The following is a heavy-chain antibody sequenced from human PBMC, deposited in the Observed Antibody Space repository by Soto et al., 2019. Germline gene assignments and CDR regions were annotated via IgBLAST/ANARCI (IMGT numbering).Heavy chain of an antibody. D-gene: IGHD3-16*02. V-gene: IGHV3-23*01. J-gene: IGHJ3*01. CDR3: AKERADVIPEGSED. Sequence: EVQLLESGGGLVQPGGSLRLSCEASGFTFTNYAMNWVRKAPGKGLEWVSLISGSGASAYYPDSVKGRFTISRDNTKNTLYLPMNSLRAEDTAIYYCAKERADVIPEGSEDWGPGTRVTVSS. CDR2: ISGSGASA. CDR1: GFTFTNYA.